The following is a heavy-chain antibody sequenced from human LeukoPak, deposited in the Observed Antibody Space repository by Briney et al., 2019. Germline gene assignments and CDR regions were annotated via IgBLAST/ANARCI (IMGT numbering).Heavy chain of an antibody. CDR2: ISSSSYI. V-gene: IGHV3-21*01. Sequence: PGGSLRLSCAASGFTFSSYSMNWVRQAPGKGLEWVSSISSSSYIYYADSVKGRFTISRDNAKNSLYLQMNSLRAEDTAVYYCARVAVRYSGTNGPFDYWGQGTLVTVSS. D-gene: IGHD1-26*01. CDR3: ARVAVRYSGTNGPFDY. CDR1: GFTFSSYS. J-gene: IGHJ4*02.